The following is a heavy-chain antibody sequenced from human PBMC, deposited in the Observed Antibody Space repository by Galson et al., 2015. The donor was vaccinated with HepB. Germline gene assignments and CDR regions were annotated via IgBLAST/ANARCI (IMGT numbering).Heavy chain of an antibody. J-gene: IGHJ5*02. CDR1: GFTFSDYY. CDR3: ARALRIDYYGSGPSPFDP. V-gene: IGHV3-11*05. Sequence: SLRLSCAASGFTFSDYYMSWIRQAPGKGLEWVSYISSSSSYTNYADSVKGRFTISRDNAKNSLYLQMNSLRAEDTAVYYCARALRIDYYGSGPSPFDPWGQGTLVTVSS. CDR2: ISSSSSYT. D-gene: IGHD3-10*01.